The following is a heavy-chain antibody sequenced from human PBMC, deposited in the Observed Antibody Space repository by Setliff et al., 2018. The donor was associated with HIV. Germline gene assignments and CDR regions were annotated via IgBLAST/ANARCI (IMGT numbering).Heavy chain of an antibody. CDR2: SSGSTI. Sequence: GGSLRLSCVASGFNLYTTAMTWIRQIPGKGLEWVSSSSGSTIYYADSVKGRFTISRDNAKNSLYLQMNSLRAEDTAVYYCAKEYCSGGSCRESDYWGQGTLVTVSS. D-gene: IGHD2-15*01. V-gene: IGHV3-11*04. CDR1: GFNLYTTA. CDR3: AKEYCSGGSCRESDY. J-gene: IGHJ4*02.